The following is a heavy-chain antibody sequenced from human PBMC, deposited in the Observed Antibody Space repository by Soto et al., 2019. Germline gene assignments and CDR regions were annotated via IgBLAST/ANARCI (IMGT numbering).Heavy chain of an antibody. Sequence: GGSLRLSCAVSGLTFSGSAMHWVRQASGEGLEWVGHIRRKANNYATAYAASVKGRFTISRDDSKNTAYLQMNSLKTEDTAVYYCSANDHDDHTNFDQWGQGTVVTVSS. J-gene: IGHJ4*02. CDR3: SANDHDDHTNFDQ. CDR2: IRRKANNYAT. V-gene: IGHV3-73*01. D-gene: IGHD3-16*01. CDR1: GLTFSGSA.